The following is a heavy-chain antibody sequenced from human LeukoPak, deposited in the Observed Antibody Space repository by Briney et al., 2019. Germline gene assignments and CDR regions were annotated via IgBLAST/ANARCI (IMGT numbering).Heavy chain of an antibody. J-gene: IGHJ6*03. CDR1: GRSFSSYY. CDR3: AGLQGHSYYYMDV. Sequence: SYTLSLICAAYGRSFSSYYWSWFRQPPGWGLEWIGDIDHGGITNCNPSLKSRVTISVDTSKNQFSLTLRSVTAADTAVYYCAGLQGHSYYYMDVWGRGTTVTVSS. CDR2: IDHGGIT. V-gene: IGHV4-34*08.